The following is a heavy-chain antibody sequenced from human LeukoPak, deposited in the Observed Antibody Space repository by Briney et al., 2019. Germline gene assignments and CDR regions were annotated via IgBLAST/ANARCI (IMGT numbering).Heavy chain of an antibody. V-gene: IGHV4-4*07. D-gene: IGHD1-26*01. J-gene: IGHJ1*01. Sequence: SETLSLTCTVSGGSISSYYWSWIRQPAGKGLEWIGRIYTSGSTNYNPSLKSRVTMSVDTSMNQFSLKLSSVTAADTAVYYCARDSGSYYRAEYFQHWGQGTLVTVSS. CDR1: GGSISSYY. CDR2: IYTSGST. CDR3: ARDSGSYYRAEYFQH.